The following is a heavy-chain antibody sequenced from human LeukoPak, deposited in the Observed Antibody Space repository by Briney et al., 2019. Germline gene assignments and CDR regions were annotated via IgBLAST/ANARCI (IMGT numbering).Heavy chain of an antibody. Sequence: GSLRLSCAASGFTFDDYGMSWVRQAPGKGLEWVANIDLEGSQRFYVDSLKGRFTISRDNANNLVYLQMNSLRAEDTAVYYCARGRDNWNPGPDYYYYMDVWGKGTTVTVSS. V-gene: IGHV3-7*01. CDR2: IDLEGSQR. CDR1: GFTFDDYG. D-gene: IGHD1-20*01. CDR3: ARGRDNWNPGPDYYYYMDV. J-gene: IGHJ6*03.